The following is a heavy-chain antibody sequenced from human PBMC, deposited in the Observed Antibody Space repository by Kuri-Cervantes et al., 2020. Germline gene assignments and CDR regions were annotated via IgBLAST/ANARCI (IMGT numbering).Heavy chain of an antibody. V-gene: IGHV3-9*01. CDR1: GFTFSSYS. Sequence: LSLTCAASGFTFSSYSMNWVRQAPGKGLEWVSGISWNSGSIGYADFVKGRFTISRDNAKNSLYLQMNSLRAEDTALYYCAKDGEWELLYRFDYWGQGTLVTVSS. CDR2: ISWNSGSI. J-gene: IGHJ4*02. CDR3: AKDGEWELLYRFDY. D-gene: IGHD1-26*01.